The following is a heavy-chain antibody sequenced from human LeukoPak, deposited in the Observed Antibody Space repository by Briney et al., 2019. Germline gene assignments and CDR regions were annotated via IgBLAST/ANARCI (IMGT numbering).Heavy chain of an antibody. D-gene: IGHD5-24*01. V-gene: IGHV4-34*01. CDR1: GGSFSGYY. J-gene: IGHJ4*02. Sequence: SETLSLTCAVYGGSFSGYYWSWIRQPPGKGLEWIGEINHSGSTNYNPSLKSRVTISVDTSKNQFSLKLSSVTAADTAVYYCARGPRGRRGYNLIPFDYWSQGTLVTVSS. CDR3: ARGPRGRRGYNLIPFDY. CDR2: INHSGST.